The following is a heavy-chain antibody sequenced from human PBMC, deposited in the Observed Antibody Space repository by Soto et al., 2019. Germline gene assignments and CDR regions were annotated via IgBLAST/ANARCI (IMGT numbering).Heavy chain of an antibody. CDR1: GGTFSSYA. Sequence: SVKVSCKASGGTFSSYAISWVRQAPGQGLEWMGGIIPIFGTTNYAQKFQGRVTITADESTSTAYMELSSLRSEDTAVYYCAREYRSGDSSGYYHGPNWFDPWGQGTLVTVSS. CDR2: IIPIFGTT. V-gene: IGHV1-69*13. CDR3: AREYRSGDSSGYYHGPNWFDP. D-gene: IGHD3-22*01. J-gene: IGHJ5*02.